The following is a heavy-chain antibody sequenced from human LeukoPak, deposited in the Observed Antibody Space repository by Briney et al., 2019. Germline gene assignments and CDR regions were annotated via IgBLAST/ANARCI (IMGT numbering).Heavy chain of an antibody. Sequence: QPGGSLRLSCTASGFTFSSYNMNWVRQAPGKGLEWISYITSSSSTIYYADSVKGRFIISRDNAKNSLYLQMNSLKTEDTAVYYCTTDQPIVVVIAVSRGDYYYMDVWGKGTTVTVSS. CDR2: ITSSSSTI. CDR3: TTDQPIVVVIAVSRGDYYYMDV. V-gene: IGHV3-48*01. CDR1: GFTFSSYN. D-gene: IGHD2-21*01. J-gene: IGHJ6*03.